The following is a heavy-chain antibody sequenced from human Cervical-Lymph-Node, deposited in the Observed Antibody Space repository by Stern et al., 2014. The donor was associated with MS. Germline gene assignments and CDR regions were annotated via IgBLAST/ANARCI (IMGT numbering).Heavy chain of an antibody. CDR1: GDSFSSDA. Sequence: QLVQSGAEVKKPGSSVKVSCKHYGDSFSSDAISRVRQAPRQVLEWMGGISPMTEIAIYGQKFQGRVTITADESTSTAYMDLSGLTSDDTAVYYCARGASSWYSDSWGQGTLVIVSP. V-gene: IGHV1-69*01. CDR2: ISPMTEIA. D-gene: IGHD6-13*01. J-gene: IGHJ5*01. CDR3: ARGASSWYSDS.